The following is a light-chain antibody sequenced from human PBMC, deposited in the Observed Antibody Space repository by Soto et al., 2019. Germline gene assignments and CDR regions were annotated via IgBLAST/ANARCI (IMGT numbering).Light chain of an antibody. CDR2: ETS. V-gene: IGKV3-20*01. Sequence: EIVLMQSPGSLSLSPGERATLSCRASQSVSAGYFAWYQQKPGQAPRLIIYETSSKMTGIPDRFSGSGSGTEFTLTISRLEPEDFAVYYCQQYGNSPTFGQGTKVDIK. CDR3: QQYGNSPT. J-gene: IGKJ1*01. CDR1: QSVSAGY.